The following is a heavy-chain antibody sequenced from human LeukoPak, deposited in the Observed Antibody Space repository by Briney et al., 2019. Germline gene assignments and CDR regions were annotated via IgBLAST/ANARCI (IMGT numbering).Heavy chain of an antibody. CDR1: GGSISSYY. J-gene: IGHJ5*02. CDR2: IYYSGST. Sequence: SETLSLTCTVSGGSISSYYWSWIRQPPGKGLEWIGYIYYSGSTNYNPSLKSRVTISVDTSKNQFSLKLSSVTAADTVVYYCAREDAGWFDPWGQGTLVTVSS. CDR3: AREDAGWFDP. V-gene: IGHV4-59*01.